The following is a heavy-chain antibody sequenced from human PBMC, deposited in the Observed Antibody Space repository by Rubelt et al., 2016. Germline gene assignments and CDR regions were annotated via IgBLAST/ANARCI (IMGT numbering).Heavy chain of an antibody. V-gene: IGHV3-23*01. Sequence: VRQAPGKGLEWVSVISGRGDSTYSADSVKGRFTISRDNSKNTLHLQMSSLRAEDTAVYYCAKKGPQWVLLGDFDYWGQGTLVTVSS. CDR2: ISGRGDST. CDR3: AKKGPQWVLLGDFDY. D-gene: IGHD3-3*01. J-gene: IGHJ4*02.